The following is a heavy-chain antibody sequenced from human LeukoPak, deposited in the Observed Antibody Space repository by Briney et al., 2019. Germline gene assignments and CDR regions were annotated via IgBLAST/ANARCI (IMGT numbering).Heavy chain of an antibody. V-gene: IGHV3-30*18. D-gene: IGHD2-15*01. CDR3: AKDSCGGSCYPDY. Sequence: GGSLRLSCAASGFTFNNYGIHWVRQAPGKGLEWVAVISYDGGNKYYADSVKGRFTISRDNSKNTLYLQMSSLRAGVTAVYYCAKDSCGGSCYPDYWGQGTLVTVSS. J-gene: IGHJ4*02. CDR2: ISYDGGNK. CDR1: GFTFNNYG.